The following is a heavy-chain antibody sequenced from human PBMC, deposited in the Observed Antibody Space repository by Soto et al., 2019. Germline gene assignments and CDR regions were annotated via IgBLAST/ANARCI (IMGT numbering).Heavy chain of an antibody. J-gene: IGHJ4*02. CDR1: GGTFSSYA. V-gene: IGHV1-69*13. Sequence: SVKVSCKASGGTFSSYAFSWVRQAPGQGLEWMGGMNPIFGRANYAQKFQGRVTITADASTSTAYMELSSLTPEDTAVYYCARAPLGIIVAPDFWGQGTLVTSPQ. CDR2: MNPIFGRA. CDR3: ARAPLGIIVAPDF. D-gene: IGHD3-22*01.